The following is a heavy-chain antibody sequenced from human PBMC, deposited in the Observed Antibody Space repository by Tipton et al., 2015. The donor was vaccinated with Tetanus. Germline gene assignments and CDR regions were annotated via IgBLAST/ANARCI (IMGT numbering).Heavy chain of an antibody. V-gene: IGHV5-51*01. Sequence: QLVQSGAEVKKPGESLKISCKGSGYRFTDYWIGWVRQMSGEGLEWMGIIHPADSDTRYSPSFQGQVTISVDKSVNTAYLQWGSLKASDTAMYYCARHSPSLVPDNNWGQGTLVTVAS. CDR3: ARHSPSLVPDNN. CDR2: IHPADSDT. J-gene: IGHJ4*02. D-gene: IGHD1-14*01. CDR1: GYRFTDYW.